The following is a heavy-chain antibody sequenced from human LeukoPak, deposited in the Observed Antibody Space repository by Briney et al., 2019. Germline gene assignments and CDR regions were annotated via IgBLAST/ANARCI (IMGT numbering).Heavy chain of an antibody. CDR2: IKPSGGST. V-gene: IGHV1-46*01. D-gene: IGHD3-22*01. J-gene: IGHJ5*02. CDR3: ARARDDSIGSRWFDP. Sequence: ASVKVSCKASGYTFTSYHMHWVRQAAGQGLEWMGTIKPSGGSTTYAQKFQGRVTMTWDTSTGTVYMELSSLRSEDTAVYYRARARDDSIGSRWFDPWGQGTLVTVSS. CDR1: GYTFTSYH.